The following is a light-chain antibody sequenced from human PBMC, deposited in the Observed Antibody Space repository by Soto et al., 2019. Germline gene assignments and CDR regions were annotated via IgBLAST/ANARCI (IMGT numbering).Light chain of an antibody. V-gene: IGKV2-28*01. CDR3: MQSLQTWT. Sequence: DVVMTQSPLSLPVTPREPASISCRSSQSLLHSDGYNYLEWYLQKPGQSPQLLIYLGSNRASGVPDRFSRSGSGTDFTLQISTVYVEDVGVYYCMQSLQTWTFGQGTKVEI. CDR1: QSLLHSDGYNY. CDR2: LGS. J-gene: IGKJ1*01.